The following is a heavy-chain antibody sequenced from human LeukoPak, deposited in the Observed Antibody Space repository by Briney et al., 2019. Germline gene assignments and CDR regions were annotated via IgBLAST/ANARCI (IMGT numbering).Heavy chain of an antibody. D-gene: IGHD4-17*01. J-gene: IGHJ4*02. CDR2: IYHSGST. CDR1: GGSISSGGYS. CDR3: ARSNGDYVGYFDY. Sequence: SETLSLTCAVSGGSISSGGYSWSWIRQPPGKGLEWIGYIYHSGSTYYNPSLKSRVTISVDRSKNQFSLKLSSVTAADTAVYYCARSNGDYVGYFDYWGQGTLVTVSP. V-gene: IGHV4-30-2*01.